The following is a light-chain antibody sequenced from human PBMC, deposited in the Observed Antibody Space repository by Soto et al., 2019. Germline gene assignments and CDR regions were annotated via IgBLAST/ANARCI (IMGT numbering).Light chain of an antibody. Sequence: IQLTQSPSSLSASVGDRVTITCRASQGISSYLAWYQQKPGKAPKLLIKAASRLQTGVPSRFSGSGSGTDFTLTIRGLQPDDFATYYCQQLNIDSCPITFGQGTRLELK. CDR2: AAS. CDR3: QQLNIDSCPIT. CDR1: QGISSY. V-gene: IGKV1-9*01. J-gene: IGKJ5*01.